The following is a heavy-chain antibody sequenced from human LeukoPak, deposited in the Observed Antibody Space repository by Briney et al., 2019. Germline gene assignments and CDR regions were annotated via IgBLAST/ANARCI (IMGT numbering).Heavy chain of an antibody. Sequence: PGGSLRLSCAVSGFTFTTNYMSWVRQAPGKGPEWVSVIYSGGSIHYTDSVQGRFTISRDDSRNTLYLQMNSLRVEDTAVYYCASAGGDSHGLFRYWGQGVLVTVSS. V-gene: IGHV3-53*01. CDR1: GFTFTTNY. J-gene: IGHJ4*02. CDR3: ASAGGDSHGLFRY. CDR2: IYSGGSI. D-gene: IGHD5-18*01.